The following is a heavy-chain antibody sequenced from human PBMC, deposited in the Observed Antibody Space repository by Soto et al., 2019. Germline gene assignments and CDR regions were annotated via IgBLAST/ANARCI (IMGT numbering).Heavy chain of an antibody. CDR1: GGTFSSYA. V-gene: IGHV1-69*01. CDR3: ARGDVATVGTVDY. D-gene: IGHD2-15*01. Sequence: QVQLVQSGAEVKKPGSSVKVSCKASGGTFSSYAISWVRQAPGQGLEWMGGIIPLFGTANYAQKFQGRVTITADEATTTTYMGLSSLTSEDTAIYYCARGDVATVGTVDYWGQGSLVTVSS. CDR2: IIPLFGTA. J-gene: IGHJ4*02.